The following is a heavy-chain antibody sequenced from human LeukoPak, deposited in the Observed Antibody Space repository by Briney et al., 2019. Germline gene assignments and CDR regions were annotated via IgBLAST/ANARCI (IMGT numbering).Heavy chain of an antibody. J-gene: IGHJ4*02. D-gene: IGHD1-20*01. CDR2: LTGDGGT. Sequence: GGSLTLSCAASGFTFTNYAMSWVRQAPGKGLEWVSVLTGDGGTYYADSVKGRFTNSRDDSKNTLFLQMNSLRAEDTAVYFCAKVKWKLIGYFDYWGQGTLVTVSS. V-gene: IGHV3-23*01. CDR1: GFTFTNYA. CDR3: AKVKWKLIGYFDY.